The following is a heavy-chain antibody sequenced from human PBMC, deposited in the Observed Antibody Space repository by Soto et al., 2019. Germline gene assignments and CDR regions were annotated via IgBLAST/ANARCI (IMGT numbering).Heavy chain of an antibody. V-gene: IGHV3-64D*06. J-gene: IGHJ4*02. CDR3: VKEGTMAPRYWFGT. Sequence: QPGGSLRLSCSGSGFAFRSFLMHWVRQAPGKGLEYVSSISDNGDSTYYADSVKGRFIISRDSSTLYLQMSGLRPDDTAVYYCVKEGTMAPRYWFGTWGQGTMVTVSS. D-gene: IGHD3-10*01. CDR1: GFAFRSFL. CDR2: ISDNGDST.